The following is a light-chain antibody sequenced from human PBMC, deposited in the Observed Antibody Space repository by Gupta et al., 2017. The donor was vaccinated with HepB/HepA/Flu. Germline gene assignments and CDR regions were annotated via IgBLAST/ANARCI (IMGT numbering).Light chain of an antibody. CDR3: NYRDRGSDQQL. J-gene: IGLJ2*01. Sequence: SSELTQDPAVSVALGQTVMLTCQGDSLRSYYASWYQQKQGQAPVIVIFCKNNRPSGITDRGFCYCTSNKASSQTIGDQAEEEADDYWNYRDRGSDQQLFGGGTKMTVL. CDR1: SLRSYY. V-gene: IGLV3-19*01. CDR2: CKN.